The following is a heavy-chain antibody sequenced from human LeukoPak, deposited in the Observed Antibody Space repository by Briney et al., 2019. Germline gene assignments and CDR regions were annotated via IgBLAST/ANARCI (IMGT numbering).Heavy chain of an antibody. CDR2: ISGSGGST. Sequence: GGSLRLSCAASGFTFSSYAMSWVRQAPGKGLEWVSAISGSGGSTYYADSVKGRFTISRDNSKNTLYLQMNSLGAEDTAVYYCARRCTLGELQFDPWGQGTLVTVSS. CDR3: ARRCTLGELQFDP. CDR1: GFTFSSYA. V-gene: IGHV3-23*01. D-gene: IGHD3-16*01. J-gene: IGHJ5*02.